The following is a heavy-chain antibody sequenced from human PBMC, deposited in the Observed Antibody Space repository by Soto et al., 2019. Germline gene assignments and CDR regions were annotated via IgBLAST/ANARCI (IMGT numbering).Heavy chain of an antibody. Sequence: QLHLQESGPGLVKPSETLSLTCSVSGDSLNSRSYYWGWIRQPPGKGLEWIGNIYYNGRTYYNPSLKNRLTILVDTSKNQFSLEVTSVTAADTGIYYCARNDGYSYGFDYWGQGALVTVSS. J-gene: IGHJ4*02. V-gene: IGHV4-39*01. D-gene: IGHD5-18*01. CDR2: IYYNGRT. CDR1: GDSLNSRSYY. CDR3: ARNDGYSYGFDY.